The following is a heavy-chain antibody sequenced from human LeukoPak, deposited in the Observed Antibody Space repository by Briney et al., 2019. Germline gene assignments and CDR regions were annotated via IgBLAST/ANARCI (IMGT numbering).Heavy chain of an antibody. D-gene: IGHD4-17*01. V-gene: IGHV1-46*01. J-gene: IGHJ6*03. CDR1: VGTFSIYA. Sequence: ASVTLSCKSSVGTFSIYAISWVRQAPGQGLEWMGIINPSGGSTSYAQKFQGRVTMTRDMSTSTVYMELSSLRSEDTAVYYCARSWYGDYGRPYYYYYYMDVWGKGTTVTVSS. CDR3: ARSWYGDYGRPYYYYYYMDV. CDR2: INPSGGST.